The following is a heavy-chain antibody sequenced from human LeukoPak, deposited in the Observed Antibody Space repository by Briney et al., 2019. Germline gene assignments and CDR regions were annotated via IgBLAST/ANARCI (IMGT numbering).Heavy chain of an antibody. CDR3: AKDNAGPFDY. CDR1: GFTFSSYW. V-gene: IGHV3-7*03. J-gene: IGHJ4*02. CDR2: IKQDGGEN. Sequence: GGSLRLSCAASGFTFSSYWMSWVRQAPGKGLEWVTNIKQDGGENYYVDSVKGRFTIPRDNAKNSLYLQMNSLRAEDTALYYCAKDNAGPFDYWGQGTLVTVSS. D-gene: IGHD2-2*01.